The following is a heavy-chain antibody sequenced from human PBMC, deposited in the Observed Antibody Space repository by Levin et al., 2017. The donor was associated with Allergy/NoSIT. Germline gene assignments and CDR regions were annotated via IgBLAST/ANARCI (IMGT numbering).Heavy chain of an antibody. CDR3: ARDRIAAAFN. CDR2: ISYDGSNK. D-gene: IGHD6-13*01. CDR1: GFTFSSYA. Sequence: LSLTCAASGFTFSSYAMHWVRQAPGKGLEWVAVISYDGSNKYYADSVKGRFTISRDNSKNTLYLQMNSLRAEDTAVYYCARDRIAAAFNWGQGTLVTVSS. V-gene: IGHV3-30*04. J-gene: IGHJ4*02.